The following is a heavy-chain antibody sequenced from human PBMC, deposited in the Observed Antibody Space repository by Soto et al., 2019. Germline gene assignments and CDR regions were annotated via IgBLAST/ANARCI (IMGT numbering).Heavy chain of an antibody. Sequence: GRSLRLSCAASGFTFSSYSMNWVRQAPGKGLEWVSDISSSSSTIYYGDSVKGRFTISRDNAKNSLYLQMNSLRAEDTAVYYCARDSPYGDYSDYWGQGTLVTVSS. CDR1: GFTFSSYS. J-gene: IGHJ4*02. CDR3: ARDSPYGDYSDY. CDR2: ISSSSSTI. V-gene: IGHV3-48*01. D-gene: IGHD4-17*01.